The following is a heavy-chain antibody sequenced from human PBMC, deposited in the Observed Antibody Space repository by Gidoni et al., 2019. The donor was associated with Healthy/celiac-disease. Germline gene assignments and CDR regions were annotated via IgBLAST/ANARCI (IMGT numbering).Heavy chain of an antibody. J-gene: IGHJ4*02. CDR2: INHSGST. Sequence: QVQLQQWGAGLLKPSETLSLTCAVYGGSFSGSYWSWIRQPPGKGLGWIGEINHSGSTNYNPSLKSRVTISVDTSKNQFSLKLSSVTAADTAVYYCARERRHGVRGVIGARNLDYWGQGTLVTVSS. V-gene: IGHV4-34*01. D-gene: IGHD3-10*01. CDR3: ARERRHGVRGVIGARNLDY. CDR1: GGSFSGSY.